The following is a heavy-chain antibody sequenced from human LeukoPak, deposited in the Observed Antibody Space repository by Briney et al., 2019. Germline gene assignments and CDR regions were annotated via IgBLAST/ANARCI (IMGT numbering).Heavy chain of an antibody. Sequence: GRSLRLSCAASGFTFSSYAMHWVRQAPGKGLEWVAVLSYDGSNEYYADSAKGRFTISRDNSKNTLDLQMNSLRAEDTAVYYCAKMEDRLTLTRGVIIGGDWGQGTLVTVSS. CDR2: LSYDGSNE. D-gene: IGHD3-10*01. J-gene: IGHJ4*02. CDR1: GFTFSSYA. V-gene: IGHV3-30*18. CDR3: AKMEDRLTLTRGVIIGGD.